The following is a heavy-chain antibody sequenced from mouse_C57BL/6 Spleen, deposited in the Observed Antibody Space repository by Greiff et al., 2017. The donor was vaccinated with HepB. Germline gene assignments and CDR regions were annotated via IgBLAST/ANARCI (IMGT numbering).Heavy chain of an antibody. D-gene: IGHD2-4*01. CDR2: IYPRDGST. CDR3: ARSDDYAHYFDY. CDR1: AYTFTDHT. J-gene: IGHJ2*01. V-gene: IGHV1-78*01. Sequence: VQLQQSDAELVKPGASVKISCKVSAYTFTDHTIPWMKQRPEQGLEWIGYIYPRDGSTTYNKKFKGKATLTADKSSSTAYMQLNSLTSEDSAVYFCARSDDYAHYFDYWGQGTTLTVSS.